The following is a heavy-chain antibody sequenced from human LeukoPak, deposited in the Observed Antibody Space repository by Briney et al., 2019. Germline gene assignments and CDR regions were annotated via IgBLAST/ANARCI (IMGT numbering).Heavy chain of an antibody. Sequence: PSETLSLNCTVSGASIRSGPHYWTWFRQPPGKGLEWIGYIYYTGSTNYNPSLDSRVTISVDMSKNQVSLNLKYVTAADTAVYYCAREGTGMVRGVIAYYYYYMDVWGKGTTVTISS. V-gene: IGHV4-61*01. CDR3: AREGTGMVRGVIAYYYYYMDV. D-gene: IGHD3-10*01. CDR2: IYYTGST. CDR1: GASIRSGPHY. J-gene: IGHJ6*03.